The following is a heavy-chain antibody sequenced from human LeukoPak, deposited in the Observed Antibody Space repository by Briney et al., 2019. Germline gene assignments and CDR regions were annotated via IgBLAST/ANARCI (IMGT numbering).Heavy chain of an antibody. J-gene: IGHJ4*02. CDR2: ISYDGSNK. V-gene: IGHV3-30*18. CDR3: AKERSHLINYFDY. D-gene: IGHD3-16*01. Sequence: GGSLRLSRAASGFTFSSYGMHWVRQAPGKGLEWVAVISYDGSNKYYADSVKGRFTISRDNSKNTLYLQMNSLRAEDTAVYYCAKERSHLINYFDYWGQGTLVTVSS. CDR1: GFTFSSYG.